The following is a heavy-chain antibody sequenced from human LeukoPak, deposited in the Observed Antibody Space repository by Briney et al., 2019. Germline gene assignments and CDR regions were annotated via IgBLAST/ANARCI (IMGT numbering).Heavy chain of an antibody. J-gene: IGHJ4*02. CDR2: IKRKTDGETT. CDR1: GFTFSNVQ. V-gene: IGHV3-15*01. D-gene: IGHD3-22*01. Sequence: PGGSLRLSCAASGFTFSNVQMNWVRQAPGRGLEYVGHIKRKTDGETTDYAAPVKGRFTISRGDAKSTLYVQMNSLTTEDTAVYYCVTTIIRDYYTHGPDDWGQGTLVTVSS. CDR3: VTTIIRDYYTHGPDD.